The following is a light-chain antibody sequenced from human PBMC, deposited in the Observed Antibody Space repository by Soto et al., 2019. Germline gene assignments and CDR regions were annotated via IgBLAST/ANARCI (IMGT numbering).Light chain of an antibody. J-gene: IGKJ4*01. Sequence: ENVLTQYPRTLSLYPGERATLSCRASQSVSSSYLAWYQQKPGQAPRLLIYGASSRATGIPDRFSGSGSGTDFTLTISRLEPEDFAVYYCQLFSRYPLTFGGGTKVDIK. CDR2: GAS. CDR3: QLFSRYPLT. CDR1: QSVSSSY. V-gene: IGKV3-20*01.